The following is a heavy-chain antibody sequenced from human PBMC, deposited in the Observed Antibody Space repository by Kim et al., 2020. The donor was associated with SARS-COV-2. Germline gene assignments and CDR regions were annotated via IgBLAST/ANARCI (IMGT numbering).Heavy chain of an antibody. CDR2: INPNSGGT. CDR1: GYTFTGYY. J-gene: IGHJ3*02. D-gene: IGHD2-15*01. CDR3: ARARGRYCSGGSCAGAFDI. Sequence: ASVKVSCKASGYTFTGYYMHWVRQAPGQGLEWMGWINPNSGGTNYAQKFQGRVTMTRDTSISTAYMELSRLRSDDTAVYYCARARGRYCSGGSCAGAFDIWGQGTMVTVSS. V-gene: IGHV1-2*02.